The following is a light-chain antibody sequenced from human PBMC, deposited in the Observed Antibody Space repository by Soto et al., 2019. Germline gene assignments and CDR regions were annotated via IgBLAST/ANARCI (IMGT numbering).Light chain of an antibody. CDR1: QGISSY. Sequence: VIWMTQSPSLLSASTGVRVTISCRMSQGISSYLAWYQQKPGKAPKLLIYDASSLESGVPSRFSGSGSGTEFTLTISSLQPDDFATYYCQKYNSYSRTFGQGNKVDIK. CDR3: QKYNSYSRT. J-gene: IGKJ1*01. CDR2: DAS. V-gene: IGKV1D-8*03.